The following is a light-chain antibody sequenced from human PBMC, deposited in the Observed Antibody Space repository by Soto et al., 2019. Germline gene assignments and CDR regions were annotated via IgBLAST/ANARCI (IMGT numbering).Light chain of an antibody. J-gene: IGKJ3*01. CDR3: QQLNSFPIP. V-gene: IGKV1-9*01. CDR1: QGISSF. CDR2: GAS. Sequence: IQLTQSPSSLSASVGDRVTITCRASQGISSFLAWYQQKPGKAPKLLIYGASTLRSGVPSRFSGSGSGTYCTLTIGSLQPEDFATYYCQQLNSFPIPVGPGTKVDIK.